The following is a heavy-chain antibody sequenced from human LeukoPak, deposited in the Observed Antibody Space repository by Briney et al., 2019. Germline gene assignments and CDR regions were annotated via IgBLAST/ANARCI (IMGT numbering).Heavy chain of an antibody. D-gene: IGHD2-2*01. Sequence: GGSLRLSCAASGFTFSSYAMSWVRQAPGKGLEWVSAISGSGGSTYYADSVKGRFTISRDNSKNTLYLQMNSLRAEDTAVYYCAKVRRGPVPAASCFDYWGQGTLSPSPQ. J-gene: IGHJ4*02. CDR3: AKVRRGPVPAASCFDY. CDR1: GFTFSSYA. CDR2: ISGSGGST. V-gene: IGHV3-23*01.